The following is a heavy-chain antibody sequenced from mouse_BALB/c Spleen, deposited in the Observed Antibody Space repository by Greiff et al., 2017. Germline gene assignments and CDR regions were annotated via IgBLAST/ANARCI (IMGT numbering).Heavy chain of an antibody. Sequence: VQLQQSGAELARPGASVKLSCKASGYTFTSYWMQWVKQRPGQGLEWIGAIYPGDGDTRYTQKFKGKATLTADKSSSTAYMQLSSLASEDSAVYYCERRDTTFLDYWGQGTTLTVSS. D-gene: IGHD1-1*01. CDR1: GYTFTSYW. CDR3: ERRDTTFLDY. CDR2: IYPGDGDT. J-gene: IGHJ2*01. V-gene: IGHV1-87*01.